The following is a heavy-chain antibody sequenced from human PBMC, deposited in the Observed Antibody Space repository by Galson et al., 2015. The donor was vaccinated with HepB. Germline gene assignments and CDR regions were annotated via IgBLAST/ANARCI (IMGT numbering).Heavy chain of an antibody. CDR2: ISSSSTYM. Sequence: LRLSCAASGFTFTGYSMNWVRQAPGRGLEWASSISSSSTYMYYADSVKGRFTISRDNAKNSLYLQMNSLRAEDTAVYYCARDCSSTSCYSDAFDIWGQGTMVTVSS. V-gene: IGHV3-21*01. CDR3: ARDCSSTSCYSDAFDI. D-gene: IGHD2-2*01. J-gene: IGHJ3*02. CDR1: GFTFTGYS.